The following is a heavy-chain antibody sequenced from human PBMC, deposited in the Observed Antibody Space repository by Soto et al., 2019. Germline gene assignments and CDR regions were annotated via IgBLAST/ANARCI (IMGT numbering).Heavy chain of an antibody. V-gene: IGHV3-23*01. Sequence: EVQLLESGGGLVQPGGSLRLSCAASGFTFSSCAMRWVRQAPGTGLEWVSGISGSGGRTFYADSVKGRFTISRDNSKNTLNLQMNSLRVEDTAVYYCAKEYCSSTSCYGGFGYWGQGTLVTVSS. J-gene: IGHJ4*02. CDR1: GFTFSSCA. CDR3: AKEYCSSTSCYGGFGY. CDR2: ISGSGGRT. D-gene: IGHD2-2*01.